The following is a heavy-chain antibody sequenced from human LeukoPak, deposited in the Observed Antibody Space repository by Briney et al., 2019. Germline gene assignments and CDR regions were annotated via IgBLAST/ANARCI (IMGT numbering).Heavy chain of an antibody. D-gene: IGHD6-13*01. J-gene: IGHJ4*02. CDR1: GFTFSNYW. CDR3: ARIGYSSSSLDY. V-gene: IGHV3-7*04. Sequence: VQPGGSLRLSCAASGFTFSNYWMTWVRPAPGKGLEWVANIKEDGSTRYLVDSVKGRFTISRDNAKNLVYLQMNSLRAEDTAVYYCARIGYSSSSLDYWGQGNLVTVSS. CDR2: IKEDGSTR.